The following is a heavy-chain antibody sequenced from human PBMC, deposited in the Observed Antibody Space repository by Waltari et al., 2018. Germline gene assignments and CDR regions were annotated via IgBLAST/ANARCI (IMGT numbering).Heavy chain of an antibody. CDR1: GGSISSSNW. Sequence: QVQLQESGPGLVEPSGTLSLTCPVSGGSISSSNWWSWVRQPPGKGLEWIGEIYHSGSTNYNPSLKSRVTISVDKSKNQFSLKLSSVTAADTAVYYCARRERLLWFRDAFDIWGQGTMVTVSS. D-gene: IGHD3-10*01. J-gene: IGHJ3*02. CDR2: IYHSGST. CDR3: ARRERLLWFRDAFDI. V-gene: IGHV4-4*02.